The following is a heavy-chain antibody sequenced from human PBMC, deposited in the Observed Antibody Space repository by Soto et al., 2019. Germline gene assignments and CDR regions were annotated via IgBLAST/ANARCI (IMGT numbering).Heavy chain of an antibody. CDR1: GYTFTSYD. J-gene: IGHJ6*03. CDR2: MNPNSGNT. V-gene: IGHV1-8*01. Sequence: ASVKVSCKASGYTFTSYDINWVRQATGQGLEWMGWMNPNSGNTGYAQKFQGRVTMTRNTSISTAYMELSSLRSEDTAVYYCARARPRLVIVWYYYMDVWGKGTTVTVSS. CDR3: ARARPRLVIVWYYYMDV. D-gene: IGHD2-21*01.